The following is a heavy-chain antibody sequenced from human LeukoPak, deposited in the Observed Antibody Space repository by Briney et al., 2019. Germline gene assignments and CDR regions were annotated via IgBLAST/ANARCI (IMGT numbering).Heavy chain of an antibody. CDR3: TRADYSSSWSHYYYFMDV. Sequence: PSETLSLTCTVSAYSISNGYYWGWIRQPPGKGLEWIRSIYHSGNTYYNPSLKSRVTISVDTSKNQISLNLTSVTAADTAVYYCTRADYSSSWSHYYYFMDVWGRGTTVTVSS. CDR2: IYHSGNT. J-gene: IGHJ6*03. CDR1: AYSISNGYY. D-gene: IGHD6-13*01. V-gene: IGHV4-38-2*02.